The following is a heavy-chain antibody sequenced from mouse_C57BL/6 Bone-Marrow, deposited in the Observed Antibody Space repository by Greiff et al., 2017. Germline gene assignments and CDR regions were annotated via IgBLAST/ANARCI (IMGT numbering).Heavy chain of an antibody. CDR3: ARYSTVFYYFDY. CDR1: GYTFTTYP. D-gene: IGHD2-5*01. CDR2: FHPYNDDT. V-gene: IGHV1-47*01. Sequence: VQLKESGAELVKPGASVPMSCKASGYTFTTYPIEWLKQNHGQSLEWIGNFHPYNDDTKYNEKFKGKATLTVEKSSNTVYLELSRLTSDDSAVYYCARYSTVFYYFDYWGQGTTLTVSS. J-gene: IGHJ2*01.